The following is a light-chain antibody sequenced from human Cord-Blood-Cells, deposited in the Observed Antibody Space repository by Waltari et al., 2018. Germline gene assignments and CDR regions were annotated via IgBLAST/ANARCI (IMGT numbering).Light chain of an antibody. CDR1: SSNIGAGYD. CDR3: QSYDSSLSGHYV. J-gene: IGLJ1*01. CDR2: GNV. Sequence: QSVLTQPPSVSGAPGQRVTISSTGSSSNIGAGYDVHWYQQLPGTAPKLLIYGNVTRPSGVPDRFSGSKSGTSASLAITGLQAEDESDYYCQSYDSSLSGHYVFGTGTKVTVL. V-gene: IGLV1-40*01.